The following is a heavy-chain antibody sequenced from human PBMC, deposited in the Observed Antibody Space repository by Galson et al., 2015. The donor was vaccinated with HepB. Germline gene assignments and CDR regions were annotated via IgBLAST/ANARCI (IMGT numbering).Heavy chain of an antibody. CDR2: ISNDGINK. Sequence: SLRLSCAASGFIFSSYSMHWVRQAPGKGLEWVAVISNDGINKYYADSVKGRITISRDNSENTLYLQMNSLRAEDTAVHYCARARASGSLSYDLDVWGQGTTVTVSS. J-gene: IGHJ6*02. CDR3: ARARASGSLSYDLDV. D-gene: IGHD3-10*01. V-gene: IGHV3-30*04. CDR1: GFIFSSYS.